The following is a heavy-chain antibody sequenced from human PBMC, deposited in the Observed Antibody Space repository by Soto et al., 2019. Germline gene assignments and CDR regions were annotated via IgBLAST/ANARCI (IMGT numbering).Heavy chain of an antibody. Sequence: QVQLVQSGAEVKKPGSTVKVSCKASGGAFSSYAISWERQAPGQGLEWMGGIIPIFGTANYAQKFQGRVTITADESTSTAYMELSSLRSEDTAVYYCARGGDGTTGTPDYWGQGTLVTVSS. V-gene: IGHV1-69*12. D-gene: IGHD1-1*01. CDR2: IIPIFGTA. CDR1: GGAFSSYA. CDR3: ARGGDGTTGTPDY. J-gene: IGHJ4*02.